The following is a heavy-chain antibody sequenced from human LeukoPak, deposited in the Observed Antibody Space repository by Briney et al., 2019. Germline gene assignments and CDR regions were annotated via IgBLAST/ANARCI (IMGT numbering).Heavy chain of an antibody. V-gene: IGHV4-39*01. J-gene: IGHJ2*01. CDR2: IYYSGST. CDR1: GGSISSSSYY. Sequence: SETLSLTCTVSGGSISSSSYYWGWIRQRPGMGLEWIGSIYYSGSTYYNPSLKSRVTISVDTSKNQFSLKLSSVTAADTAVYYCARHEIIAARPGYFDLWGRGTLVTVSS. D-gene: IGHD6-6*01. CDR3: ARHEIIAARPGYFDL.